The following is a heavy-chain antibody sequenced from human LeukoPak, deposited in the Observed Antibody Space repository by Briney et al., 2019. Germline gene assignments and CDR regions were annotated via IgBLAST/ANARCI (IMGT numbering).Heavy chain of an antibody. CDR3: WVPATAGEADY. J-gene: IGHJ4*02. Sequence: PGGSLRLSCTVSGFSLSSYAMSWVRRAPGMGLVWVSRINSDGSIANYADSVKGRFTISRDNVKNTLYLQMDSLTAEDTAVYYCWVPATAGEADYWGQGTLVTVSS. CDR1: GFSLSSYA. V-gene: IGHV3-74*01. D-gene: IGHD3-16*01. CDR2: INSDGSIA.